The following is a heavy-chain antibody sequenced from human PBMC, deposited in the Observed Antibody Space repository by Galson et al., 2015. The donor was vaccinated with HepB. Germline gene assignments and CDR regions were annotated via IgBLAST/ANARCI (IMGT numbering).Heavy chain of an antibody. CDR2: ISAYNGNT. Sequence: SVKVSCKASGYTFTSYGISWVRQAPGQGLEWMGWISAYNGNTNYAQNVQGRVTMTTDTSTSTAYMELKSLRSDDTAVYYCARDIQRGSGWPVDYWGQGTLVTVSS. V-gene: IGHV1-18*01. CDR3: ARDIQRGSGWPVDY. D-gene: IGHD6-19*01. J-gene: IGHJ4*02. CDR1: GYTFTSYG.